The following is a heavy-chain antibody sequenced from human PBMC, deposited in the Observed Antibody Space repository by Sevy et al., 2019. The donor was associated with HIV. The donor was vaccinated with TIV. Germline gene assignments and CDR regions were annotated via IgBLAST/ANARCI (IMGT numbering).Heavy chain of an antibody. Sequence: ASVKVSCKASGYTFTSYGISWVRQAPGQGLEWMGWISAYNGNTNYAQKLQGRVTMTTDTSTNTAYMELRSLRTDDTAVYYWARDLSWFRELLSYYYYYGMDVWGQGTTVTVSS. CDR3: ARDLSWFRELLSYYYYYGMDV. J-gene: IGHJ6*02. V-gene: IGHV1-18*01. CDR1: GYTFTSYG. D-gene: IGHD3-10*01. CDR2: ISAYNGNT.